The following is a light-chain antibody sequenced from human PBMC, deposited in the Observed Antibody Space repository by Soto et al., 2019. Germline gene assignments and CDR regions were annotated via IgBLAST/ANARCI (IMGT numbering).Light chain of an antibody. V-gene: IGLV2-14*01. Sequence: QSALTQPASVSGSPGQSITISCTGTSXDVGGYNYVSWYQQHPGKAPKLMIYEVSNRPSGVSNRFSGSKSGNTASLTISGLQAEDEADYYCSSSTSSSTPYVFGTGTKATVL. CDR3: SSSTSSSTPYV. J-gene: IGLJ1*01. CDR2: EVS. CDR1: SXDVGGYNY.